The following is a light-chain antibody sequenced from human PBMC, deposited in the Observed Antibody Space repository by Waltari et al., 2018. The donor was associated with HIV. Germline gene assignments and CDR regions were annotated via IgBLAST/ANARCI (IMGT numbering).Light chain of an antibody. V-gene: IGLV3-1*01. CDR2: QDT. CDR3: RAVDSNAVV. CDR1: KLGEKF. J-gene: IGLJ3*02. Sequence: SYELTQPPSLSVSPGQTATITCSGYKLGEKFVSWYQQKPGQSPFLGNFQDTKRPPGIPRRFCGTTSGNAAALTSRGTQAMDEAEYYCRAVDSNAVVFGGGTYLAVL.